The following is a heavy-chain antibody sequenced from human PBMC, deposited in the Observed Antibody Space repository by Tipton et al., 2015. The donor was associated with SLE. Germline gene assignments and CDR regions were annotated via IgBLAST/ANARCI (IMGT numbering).Heavy chain of an antibody. CDR1: GFTFSSYE. V-gene: IGHV3-48*03. J-gene: IGHJ3*02. D-gene: IGHD3-3*01. CDR3: ARGSDFLTIPRAFDI. CDR2: ISSSGSTI. Sequence: SLRLSCAASGFTFSSYEMNWVRQAPGKGLEWVSYISSSGSTIYYADSVKGRFTISRDNAKNSLYLQMNSLRAEDTAVYYCARGSDFLTIPRAFDIWGQGTMVTVSS.